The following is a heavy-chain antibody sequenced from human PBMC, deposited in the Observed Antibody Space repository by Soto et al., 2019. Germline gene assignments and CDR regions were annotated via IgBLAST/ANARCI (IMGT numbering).Heavy chain of an antibody. Sequence: QITLKESGPTLVKPTQTLTLTCTFSGFSLSTSGVGVGWIRQPPGKALEWLALSYWDDDKRYSPSLKSRLTITKDTSKNQVVLTTTNMDPVDTATYYCAHLTYYYDSSGYYSRAEYFQHWGQGTLVTVSS. CDR1: GFSLSTSGVG. V-gene: IGHV2-5*02. D-gene: IGHD3-22*01. CDR3: AHLTYYYDSSGYYSRAEYFQH. J-gene: IGHJ1*01. CDR2: SYWDDDK.